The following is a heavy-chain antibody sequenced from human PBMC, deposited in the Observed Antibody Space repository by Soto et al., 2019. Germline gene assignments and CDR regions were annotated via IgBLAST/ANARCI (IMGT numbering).Heavy chain of an antibody. CDR1: GFTFSSYA. CDR3: ARAPRTYDFPYYFDN. CDR2: ISGSGGTT. V-gene: IGHV3-23*01. D-gene: IGHD3-3*01. Sequence: PGGSLRLSCVASGFTFSSYALNWVRQAPGRGLEWVSAISGSGGTTYYADSVKGRFTISRDNSKDTLYLQMNSLRAEDTAVYYCARAPRTYDFPYYFDNWGQGALVTVSS. J-gene: IGHJ4*02.